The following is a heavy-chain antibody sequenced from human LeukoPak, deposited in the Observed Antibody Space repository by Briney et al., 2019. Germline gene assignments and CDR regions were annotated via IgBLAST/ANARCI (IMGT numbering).Heavy chain of an antibody. D-gene: IGHD1-14*01. V-gene: IGHV1-69*04. Sequence: SVKVSCKASGGTFSSYAISWVRQAPGQGLEWMGRIIPILGIANYAQKLQGRVTMTTDTSTSTAYMELRSLRSDDTAVYYCARDLGSLKMGGTGDWGQGTLVTVSS. CDR3: ARDLGSLKMGGTGD. J-gene: IGHJ4*02. CDR1: GGTFSSYA. CDR2: IIPILGIA.